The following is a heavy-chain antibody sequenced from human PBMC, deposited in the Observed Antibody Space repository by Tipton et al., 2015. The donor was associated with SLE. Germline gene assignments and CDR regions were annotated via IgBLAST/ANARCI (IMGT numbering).Heavy chain of an antibody. Sequence: GLVKPSETLSLTCAVYGGSFSGYYWTWIRQPPGKGLEWIGESIHSGISNYNPSLKSRVSISLDTSKNQFSLKLTSVTAADTAVYYCARVAPSEVFDYWGQGTLVTVSS. V-gene: IGHV4-34*12. CDR2: SIHSGIS. J-gene: IGHJ4*02. CDR1: GGSFSGYY. CDR3: ARVAPSEVFDY. D-gene: IGHD2-15*01.